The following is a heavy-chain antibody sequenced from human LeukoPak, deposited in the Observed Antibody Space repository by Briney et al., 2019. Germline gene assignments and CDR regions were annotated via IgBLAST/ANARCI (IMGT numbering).Heavy chain of an antibody. Sequence: GGSLRLSCAASGVTVSSNYRNWVRQAPGKGLEWVSIIYSGGSTYYADSVKGRFTISRDNSKNILYLQMNSLRAEDTAVYYCAREKLNWGFDYWGQGTLVTVSS. CDR3: AREKLNWGFDY. CDR1: GVTVSSNY. V-gene: IGHV3-53*01. CDR2: IYSGGST. J-gene: IGHJ4*02. D-gene: IGHD3-16*01.